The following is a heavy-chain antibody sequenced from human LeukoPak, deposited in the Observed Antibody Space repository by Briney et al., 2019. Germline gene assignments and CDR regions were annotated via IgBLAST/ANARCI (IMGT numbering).Heavy chain of an antibody. CDR3: ARGYDDSGYYGWGAFDI. CDR2: THASGDT. J-gene: IGHJ3*02. D-gene: IGHD3-22*01. V-gene: IGHV4-4*07. Sequence: PSETLSLTCTVSSGSISTFHWSWIRQPAGKGLEWIGRTHASGDTNYGPSLKSRVTMSVDPSKNEFSLRLSSVTAADTAVYYCARGYDDSGYYGWGAFDIWGQGTMVTVSS. CDR1: SGSISTFH.